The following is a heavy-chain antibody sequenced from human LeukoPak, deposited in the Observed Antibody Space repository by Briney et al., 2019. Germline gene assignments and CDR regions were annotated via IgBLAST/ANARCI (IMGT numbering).Heavy chain of an antibody. D-gene: IGHD2-15*01. J-gene: IGHJ5*02. V-gene: IGHV4-34*01. CDR3: ARVQVVVVGNWFDP. Sequence: SETLSLTCAVYGGSFSGYYWSWIRQPPGKWLEWIGEINHSGSTNYNPSLKSRVTISVDTSKNQFSLKLSSVIAADTAVYYCARVQVVVVGNWFDPWGQGTLVTVSS. CDR1: GGSFSGYY. CDR2: INHSGST.